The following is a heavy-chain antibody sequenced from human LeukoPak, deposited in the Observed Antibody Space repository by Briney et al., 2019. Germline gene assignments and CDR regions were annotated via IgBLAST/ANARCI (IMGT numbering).Heavy chain of an antibody. J-gene: IGHJ4*02. D-gene: IGHD3-22*01. CDR3: ARGPGEGGSSGYYYGKPEDPAEYYFDY. CDR1: GYTFTSYA. CDR2: INAGNGNT. Sequence: ASVKVSCKASGYTFTSYAMHWVRQAPGQRLEWMGWINAGNGNTKYSQEFQGRVTITRDTSASTAYMELSSLRSEDTAVYYCARGPGEGGSSGYYYGKPEDPAEYYFDYWGQGTLVTVSS. V-gene: IGHV1-3*03.